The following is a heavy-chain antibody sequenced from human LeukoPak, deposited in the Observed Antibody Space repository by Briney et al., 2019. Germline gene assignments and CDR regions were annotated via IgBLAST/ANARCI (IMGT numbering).Heavy chain of an antibody. J-gene: IGHJ3*02. D-gene: IGHD1-26*01. CDR3: ARDYSGSYSGDAFDI. CDR2: IYYSGST. Sequence: SETLSLTCTVSGGSISSSSYYWGWIRQPPGKGLEWIGSIYYSGSTYYNPSLKSRVTMSVDTSKNQFSLKLSSVTAADTAVYYCARDYSGSYSGDAFDIWGQGTMVTVSS. V-gene: IGHV4-39*07. CDR1: GGSISSSSYY.